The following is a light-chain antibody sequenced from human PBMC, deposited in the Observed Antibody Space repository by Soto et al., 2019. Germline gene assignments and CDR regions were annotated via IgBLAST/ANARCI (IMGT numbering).Light chain of an antibody. V-gene: IGLV2-14*01. J-gene: IGLJ1*01. CDR2: EFT. CDR3: SSYTSVTTFVV. CDR1: SSDIGRYNF. Sequence: QSALTQPASVSGSPGQSITISCTGTSSDIGRYNFVSWYQQHPGKAPKLLVYEFTNRPSGVSNRFSGSKSGNTASLTIFGLQTEDEADYYCSSYTSVTTFVVFGTGTKLTVL.